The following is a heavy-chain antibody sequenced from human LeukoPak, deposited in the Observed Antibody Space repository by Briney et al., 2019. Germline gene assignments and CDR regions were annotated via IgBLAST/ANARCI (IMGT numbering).Heavy chain of an antibody. CDR1: GFTFSSYA. Sequence: GGSLRLSCAASGFTFSSYAMHWVRQAPGKGLEWVAVISYDGSNKYYADSVKGRFTISRDNAKNTLYLQMNSLRAEDTAVYYCARSPGASHNPPGYWGQGTLVTVSS. J-gene: IGHJ4*02. CDR3: ARSPGASHNPPGY. V-gene: IGHV3-30*01. D-gene: IGHD1-14*01. CDR2: ISYDGSNK.